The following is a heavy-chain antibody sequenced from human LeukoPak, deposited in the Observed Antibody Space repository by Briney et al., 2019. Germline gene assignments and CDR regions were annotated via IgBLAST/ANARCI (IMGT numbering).Heavy chain of an antibody. CDR2: ISGSGGST. CDR1: GFTFSSYA. CDR3: AKDGSLWFGDYYYMDV. J-gene: IGHJ6*03. D-gene: IGHD3-10*01. Sequence: QAGGSLRLSCAASGFTFSSYAMSWVRQAPGKGLEWVSAISGSGGSTYYADSVKGRFTISRDNSKNTLYLQMNSLRAEDTAVYYCAKDGSLWFGDYYYMDVWGKGTTVTVSS. V-gene: IGHV3-23*01.